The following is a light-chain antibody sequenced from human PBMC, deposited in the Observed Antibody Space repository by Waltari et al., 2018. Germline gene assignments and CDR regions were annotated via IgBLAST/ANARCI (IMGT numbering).Light chain of an antibody. CDR2: RTH. J-gene: IGLJ1*01. Sequence: QSVLTQPPSASATPGQRVTISCSGSRANLGRNYLYWYQQPPGTAPKPLLHRTHEQPSRVPDRFSASKYGTSASLVISELRSEDEGIYYCASWDESHYVFGPGTTVTVL. CDR1: RANLGRNY. V-gene: IGLV1-47*01. CDR3: ASWDESHYV.